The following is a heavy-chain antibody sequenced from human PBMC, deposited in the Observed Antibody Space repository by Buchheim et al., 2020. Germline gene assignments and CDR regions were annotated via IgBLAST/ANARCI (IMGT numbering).Heavy chain of an antibody. V-gene: IGHV3-74*01. J-gene: IGHJ6*02. CDR3: ARANYYDSSGYFGLYYYYVMDV. CDR2: INSDGSST. D-gene: IGHD3-22*01. CDR1: GFTFSSYW. Sequence: EEQLVESGGGLVQPGGSLRLSCAASGFTFSSYWMHWVRQAPGKGLLWVSRINSDGSSTSYADSVKGRITISRDNAKNTLYLQMNSLRAEDTAVYYCARANYYDSSGYFGLYYYYVMDVWGQGTT.